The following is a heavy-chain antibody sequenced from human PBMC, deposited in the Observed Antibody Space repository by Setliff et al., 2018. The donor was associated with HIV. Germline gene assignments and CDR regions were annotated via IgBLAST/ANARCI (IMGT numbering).Heavy chain of an antibody. CDR2: INHSGST. D-gene: IGHD3-22*01. CDR1: GGSFSGYY. J-gene: IGHJ4*02. Sequence: SETLSLTCAVFGGSFSGYYWSWIRQPPGKGLEWIGDINHSGSTNYNLSLKSRVTISVDTSKNQFSLKLRSVTAADTAVYYCARRGMIVVVFDYWGQGTLVTVSS. CDR3: ARRGMIVVVFDY. V-gene: IGHV4-34*01.